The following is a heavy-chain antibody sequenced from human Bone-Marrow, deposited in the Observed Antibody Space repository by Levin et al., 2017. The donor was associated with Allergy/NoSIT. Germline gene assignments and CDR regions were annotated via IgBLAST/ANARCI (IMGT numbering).Heavy chain of an antibody. CDR2: INVYNDNT. CDR3: ARDDSRGYPDAVHI. Sequence: GESLKISCKASGYTFTNYGISWVRQAPGQGLEWMGWINVYNDNTNYAQNVQGRVTMTADTSTSTAYMELRSLRSDDTAVYYCARDDSRGYPDAVHIWGQGTMVTVSS. V-gene: IGHV1-18*01. J-gene: IGHJ3*02. CDR1: GYTFTNYG. D-gene: IGHD3-22*01.